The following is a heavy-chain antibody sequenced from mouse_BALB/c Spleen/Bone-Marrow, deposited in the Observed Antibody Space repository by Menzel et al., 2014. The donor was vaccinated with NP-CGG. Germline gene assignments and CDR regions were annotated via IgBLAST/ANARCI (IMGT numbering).Heavy chain of an antibody. CDR2: ISNGGGST. D-gene: IGHD1-1*01. V-gene: IGHV5-12-2*01. J-gene: IGHJ2*02. Sequence: EVKLVESGGGLVQPGGSLKLSCAASGFTFSSYTMSWVRQTPEKRLEWVAYISNGGGSTYYPDTVKGRFTISRDNAKNTLYLQMSSLKSEDTAMYYCARQSASTYYIDYWGQGTSLTVSS. CDR3: ARQSASTYYIDY. CDR1: GFTFSSYT.